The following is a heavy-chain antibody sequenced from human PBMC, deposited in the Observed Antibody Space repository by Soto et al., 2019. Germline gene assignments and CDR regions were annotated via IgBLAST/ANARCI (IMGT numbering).Heavy chain of an antibody. V-gene: IGHV3-74*01. CDR2: INSDGSST. Sequence: PGGSLRLSCAASGFTFSSYWMHWVRQAPGKGLMWVSRINSDGSSTSYADSVKGRFTISRDNAENTLYLQMNSLRAEDTAVCHCASSSSAPPYYYYGMDVWGQGTTVTVSS. CDR3: ASSSSAPPYYYYGMDV. CDR1: GFTFSSYW. J-gene: IGHJ6*02. D-gene: IGHD6-6*01.